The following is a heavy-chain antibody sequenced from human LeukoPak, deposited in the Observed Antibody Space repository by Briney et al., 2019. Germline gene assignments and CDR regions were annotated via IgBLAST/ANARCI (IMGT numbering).Heavy chain of an antibody. J-gene: IGHJ4*02. Sequence: PGGSLRLSCSASGFTFSSYAMYWVRQAPGKGLEYVSGISSNGDNTYNADSVKGRFTISRDNSKNTLYLQMSSLRAEDTAVYYCARGDGYNFFDYWGQGTLVTVSS. CDR2: ISSNGDNT. V-gene: IGHV3-64D*06. CDR3: ARGDGYNFFDY. CDR1: GFTFSSYA. D-gene: IGHD5-24*01.